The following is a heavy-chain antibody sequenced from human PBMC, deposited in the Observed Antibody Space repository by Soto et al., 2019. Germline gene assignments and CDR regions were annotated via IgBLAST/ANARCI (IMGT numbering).Heavy chain of an antibody. J-gene: IGHJ4*02. CDR3: ARRV. CDR2: ISAGGDTT. V-gene: IGHV3-23*01. Sequence: EVQVSESGGGLVQPGGSPRLSCATSGFTFSNYPMNWVRQAPGKGLEWVSGISAGGDTTYYADSVKGRFTIFRDNSKNSVSLQMNSLRVEDTAVYYCARRVWGQGTLVTVSS. CDR1: GFTFSNYP.